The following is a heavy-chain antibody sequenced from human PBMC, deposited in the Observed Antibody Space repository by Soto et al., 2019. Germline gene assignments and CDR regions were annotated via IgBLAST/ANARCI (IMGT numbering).Heavy chain of an antibody. CDR2: IYYSGST. V-gene: IGHV4-59*08. CDR1: GGSISSYY. CDR3: ARAWGGNVFDY. D-gene: IGHD3-16*01. Sequence: TSETLSLTCTVSGGSISSYYCSWIRQPPGKGLDWIGYIYYSGSTNYNPSLKSRVTISVDTSKNQFSLKLSSVTAADTAVYYCARAWGGNVFDYWGQGTLVTSPQ. J-gene: IGHJ4*02.